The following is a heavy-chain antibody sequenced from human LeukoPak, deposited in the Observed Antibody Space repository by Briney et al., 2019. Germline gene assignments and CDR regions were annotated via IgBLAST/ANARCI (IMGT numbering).Heavy chain of an antibody. J-gene: IGHJ6*02. CDR3: AKDQEDTSNYYYGMDV. D-gene: IGHD2-2*02. Sequence: PGGSLRLSCAASGFTFSSYSMNWVRQAPGKGLEWVSYISSSSSTIYYADSVKGRFTISRDNAKNSLYLQMNSLRAEDTAVYYCAKDQEDTSNYYYGMDVWGQGTTVTVSS. V-gene: IGHV3-48*01. CDR2: ISSSSSTI. CDR1: GFTFSSYS.